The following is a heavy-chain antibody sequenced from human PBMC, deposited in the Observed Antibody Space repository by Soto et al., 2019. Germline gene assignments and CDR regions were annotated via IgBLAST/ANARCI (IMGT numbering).Heavy chain of an antibody. CDR3: ARGSPRMGALPTY. Sequence: ASVKVSCKASGYTFTGYYIHWVRQAPGQGLEWMGWVNPKSGDTNYAQKFQGRVSMTRDTSITTAYMEVSRLKSDDTAVYYCARGSPRMGALPTYWGQGTLVTVSS. V-gene: IGHV1-2*02. CDR1: GYTFTGYY. D-gene: IGHD1-26*01. J-gene: IGHJ4*02. CDR2: VNPKSGDT.